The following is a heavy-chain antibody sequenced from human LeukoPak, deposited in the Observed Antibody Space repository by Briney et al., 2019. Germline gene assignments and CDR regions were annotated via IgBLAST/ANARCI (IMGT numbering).Heavy chain of an antibody. D-gene: IGHD2-15*01. Sequence: GRSLRLSCAASGFTFSSYAMHWVRQAPGKGLEWVSSIYGGDSTEYAGSVKGRFTISRDISKNTLYLQMNSLRTEDTAVYYCATLYGGQRADGYWGQGTLVTVSS. J-gene: IGHJ4*02. CDR1: GFTFSSYA. CDR3: ATLYGGQRADGY. V-gene: IGHV3-53*01. CDR2: IYGGDST.